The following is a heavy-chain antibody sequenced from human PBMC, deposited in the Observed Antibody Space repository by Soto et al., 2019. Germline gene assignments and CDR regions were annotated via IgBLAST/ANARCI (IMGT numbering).Heavy chain of an antibody. CDR1: GYTFTSYG. J-gene: IGHJ4*02. CDR2: ISAYNGNT. Sequence: ASVKVSCKASGYTFTSYGISWVRQAPGQGLEWMGWISAYNGNTKYAQKLQGGVTMTTDTSTITAYMELRSLRSDDTAVSYCADDFLRCRAGWGHFSSSYSYDYWGQGTLVTVSS. D-gene: IGHD3-3*01. CDR3: ADDFLRCRAGWGHFSSSYSYDY. V-gene: IGHV1-18*01.